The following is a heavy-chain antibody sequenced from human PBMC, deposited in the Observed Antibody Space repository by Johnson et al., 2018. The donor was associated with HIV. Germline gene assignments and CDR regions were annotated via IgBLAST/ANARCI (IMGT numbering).Heavy chain of an antibody. CDR2: IGPAADT. D-gene: IGHD1-26*01. Sequence: VQLVESGGGLVQPGGSLRLSCAASGFTFSSYDIHWVRQATGKGLESVSPIGPAADTYYPGSVKGRFTISRENAKNSLYLQMNSLRAGDTAVYYCARAYSGSYINDAFDIWGQGTMVTVSS. V-gene: IGHV3-13*01. CDR3: ARAYSGSYINDAFDI. CDR1: GFTFSSYD. J-gene: IGHJ3*02.